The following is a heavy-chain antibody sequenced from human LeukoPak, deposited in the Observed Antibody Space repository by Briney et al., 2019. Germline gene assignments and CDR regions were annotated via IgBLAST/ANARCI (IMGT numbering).Heavy chain of an antibody. J-gene: IGHJ4*02. CDR1: GGSISSSSYY. Sequence: PSETLSLTCTVSGGSISSSSYYWGWIRQPPGKGLEWIGSIYYSGSTYYNPSLKSRVTISVDTSKNQFSLKLSSVTAADTAVYYCARAFEMATMDYWGQGTLVTVSS. V-gene: IGHV4-39*07. CDR2: IYYSGST. CDR3: ARAFEMATMDY. D-gene: IGHD5-24*01.